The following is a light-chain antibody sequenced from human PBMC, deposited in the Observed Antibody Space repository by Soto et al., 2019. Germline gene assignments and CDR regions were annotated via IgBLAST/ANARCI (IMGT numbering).Light chain of an antibody. V-gene: IGKV3-15*01. CDR1: QSVSTN. CDR3: QQYNNWPQYT. Sequence: ETVMTQSPATLYVSPGDRATLSCRASQSVSTNLAWYKQKPGQAPRLLIYRASTRATGIPDRFSGSWFGTEFTLTISGLQSEFLSVYFCQQYNNWPQYTFGQGTKLQIK. J-gene: IGKJ2*01. CDR2: RAS.